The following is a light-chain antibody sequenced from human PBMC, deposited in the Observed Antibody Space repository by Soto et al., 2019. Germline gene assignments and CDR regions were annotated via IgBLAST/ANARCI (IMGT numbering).Light chain of an antibody. V-gene: IGKV1-39*01. CDR2: AAS. CDR3: QRSFRTPLT. CDR1: QSISSY. J-gene: IGKJ4*01. Sequence: DIHMTQSPSSLSASVGDRVTITCRASQSISSYLNWYQQKPGKAPKLLVYAASSLQSGVPSRFSGSGSGTDFALTISSLQSDDFATYYCQRSFRTPLTFGGGTKVEIK.